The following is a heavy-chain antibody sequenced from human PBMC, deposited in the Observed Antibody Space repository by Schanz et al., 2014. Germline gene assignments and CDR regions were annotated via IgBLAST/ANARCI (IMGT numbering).Heavy chain of an antibody. CDR3: ATVGSGMAVDGSVIDANYADMDV. D-gene: IGHD6-19*01. CDR2: MNPNSGNT. J-gene: IGHJ6*03. CDR1: GYNITSND. Sequence: QVQLVQSWAEVKKPGASVKVSCKTSGYNITSNDVTWVRQATGQGLEWMGWMNPNSGNTGYAQKFQGRVTMTRSTSISTADMELSSLRSEDTAVYYDATVGSGMAVDGSVIDANYADMDVWGEGTTVTVSS. V-gene: IGHV1-8*01.